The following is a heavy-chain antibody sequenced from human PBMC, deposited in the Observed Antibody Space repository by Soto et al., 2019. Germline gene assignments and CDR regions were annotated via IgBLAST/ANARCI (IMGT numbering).Heavy chain of an antibody. V-gene: IGHV3-48*03. D-gene: IGHD6-6*01. CDR3: AREEYSSSS. CDR2: ISSSGSTI. Sequence: GGSLRLSCAASGFTFSSYEMNWVRQAPGKGLEWVSFISSSGSTIYYADSVKGRFTISRDNAKNSLYLQMNSLRAEDTAVYYCAREEYSSSSWGQGTLVTVSS. J-gene: IGHJ5*02. CDR1: GFTFSSYE.